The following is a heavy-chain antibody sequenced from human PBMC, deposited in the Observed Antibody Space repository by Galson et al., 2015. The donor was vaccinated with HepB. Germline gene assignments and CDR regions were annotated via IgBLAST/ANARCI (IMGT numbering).Heavy chain of an antibody. J-gene: IGHJ3*02. CDR2: INPNSGGT. CDR1: GYTFIGYY. Sequence: SVKVSCKASGYTFIGYYMHWVRQAPGQGLEWMGWINPNSGGTNYAQKFQGRVTMTRDTSISTAFMELSRLRSDDTAVFYCAREDHYYDSSGLHGAFDIRGQGTMVSVSS. V-gene: IGHV1-2*02. D-gene: IGHD3-22*01. CDR3: AREDHYYDSSGLHGAFDI.